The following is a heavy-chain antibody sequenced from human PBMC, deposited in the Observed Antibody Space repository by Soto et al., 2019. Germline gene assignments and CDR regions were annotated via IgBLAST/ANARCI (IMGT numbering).Heavy chain of an antibody. CDR1: GGSISSSSYY. D-gene: IGHD1-26*01. CDR2: IYYSGST. V-gene: IGHV4-39*01. J-gene: IGHJ3*02. CDR3: ARPSGSDPRGAFDI. Sequence: SETLSLTCTVSGGSISSSSYYWGWIRQPPGKGLEWIGSIYYSGSTYYNPSLKSRVTISVDTSKNQFSLKLSSVTAADTAVYYCARPSGSDPRGAFDIWGQGTMVTVSS.